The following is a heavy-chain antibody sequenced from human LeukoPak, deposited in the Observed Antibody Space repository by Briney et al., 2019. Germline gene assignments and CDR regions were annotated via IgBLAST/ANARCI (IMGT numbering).Heavy chain of an antibody. CDR1: GFTFSSYA. V-gene: IGHV3-23*01. D-gene: IGHD2-2*01. J-gene: IGHJ4*02. CDR3: AKGDIVVVPAALEFDY. CDR2: ISGSGGSA. Sequence: GGSLRLSCAASGFTFSSYAMSWVRQAPGKGPEWVSAISGSGGSAYYADSVKDRFTISRDNSKNTLYLQMNSLRAEDTAVYYCAKGDIVVVPAALEFDYWGQGTLVTVSS.